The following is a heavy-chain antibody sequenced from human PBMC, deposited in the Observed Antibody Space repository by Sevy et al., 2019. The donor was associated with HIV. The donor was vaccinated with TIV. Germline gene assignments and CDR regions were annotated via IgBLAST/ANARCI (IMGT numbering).Heavy chain of an antibody. CDR3: TREFSGWYFDY. J-gene: IGHJ4*02. CDR1: GFTFGDYA. CDR2: IRSKAYGGTT. D-gene: IGHD6-19*01. V-gene: IGHV3-49*03. Sequence: GESLKISCTASGFTFGDYAMSWFRQAPGKGLEWVGFIRSKAYGGTTEYAASVKGRFTISRDDSKSIAYLQMNSLKTELRAVYYRTREFSGWYFDYWGQGTLVTVSS.